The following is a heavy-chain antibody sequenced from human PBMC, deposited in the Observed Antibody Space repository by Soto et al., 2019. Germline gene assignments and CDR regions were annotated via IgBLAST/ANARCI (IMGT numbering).Heavy chain of an antibody. CDR1: GYTFTGYY. Sequence: QVQLVQSGAEVKKPGASVKVSCKASGYTFTGYYMHWVRQAPGQGLEWMGWINPNSGGTNYAQKFQGWVTMTRDTSISTAYMELSRLRSDDTAVCYCARDRQWLEGWSGHMGWFDPWGQGTLVTVSS. CDR2: INPNSGGT. D-gene: IGHD6-19*01. J-gene: IGHJ5*02. CDR3: ARDRQWLEGWSGHMGWFDP. V-gene: IGHV1-2*04.